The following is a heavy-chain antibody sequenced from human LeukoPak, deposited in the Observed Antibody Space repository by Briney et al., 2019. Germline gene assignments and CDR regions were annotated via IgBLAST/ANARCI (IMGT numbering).Heavy chain of an antibody. V-gene: IGHV3-7*01. Sequence: GGSLRLSCAASGFTFSSFYMTWVRQAPGKGLEWVATIKQDGSDKHYVDSVKGRFIISRDNAKNPLYLQMNSLRAEDTAVYYCARTTILDYWGQGTLVTVSS. D-gene: IGHD4-17*01. CDR2: IKQDGSDK. CDR1: GFTFSSFY. J-gene: IGHJ4*02. CDR3: ARTTILDY.